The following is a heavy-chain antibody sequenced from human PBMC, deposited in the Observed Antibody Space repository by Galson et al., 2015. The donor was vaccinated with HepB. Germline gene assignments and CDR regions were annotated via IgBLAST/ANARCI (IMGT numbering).Heavy chain of an antibody. CDR2: IKQDGSEK. D-gene: IGHD6-13*01. CDR3: VRGALGAAASDDAFDI. Sequence: SLRLSCAASGFTFSSYWMSWVRQAPGKGLEWVANIKQDGSEKYYVDSVKGRFTISRDNAKNSLYLQMNSLRAEDTAVYYCVRGALGAAASDDAFDIWGQGTMVTVSS. V-gene: IGHV3-7*01. CDR1: GFTFSSYW. J-gene: IGHJ3*02.